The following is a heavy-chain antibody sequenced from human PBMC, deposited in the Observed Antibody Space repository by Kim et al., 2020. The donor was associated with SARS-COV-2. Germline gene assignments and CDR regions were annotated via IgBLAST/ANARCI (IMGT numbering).Heavy chain of an antibody. Sequence: SVKVSCKASGGTFSSYAISWVRQAPGQGLEWMGGIIPIFGTANYAQKFQGRVTITADESTSTAYMELSSLRSEDTAVYYCARDGSIAAAGQIPYYYGMDVWGQGTTVTVSS. CDR1: GGTFSSYA. CDR3: ARDGSIAAAGQIPYYYGMDV. V-gene: IGHV1-69*13. D-gene: IGHD6-13*01. CDR2: IIPIFGTA. J-gene: IGHJ6*02.